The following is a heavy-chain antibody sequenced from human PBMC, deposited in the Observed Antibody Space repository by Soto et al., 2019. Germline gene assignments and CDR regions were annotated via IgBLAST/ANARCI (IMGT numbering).Heavy chain of an antibody. CDR1: GGSFSGYY. D-gene: IGHD3-10*01. CDR3: ARGRWFGELLHRPPTRVYGMDV. V-gene: IGHV4-34*01. Sequence: PSETLSLTCAVYGGSFSGYYWSWIRQPPGKGLEWIGEINHSGSTNYNPSLKSRVTISVDTSKNQFSLKLSSVTAADTAVYYCARGRWFGELLHRPPTRVYGMDVWGQGTTVTVSS. J-gene: IGHJ6*02. CDR2: INHSGST.